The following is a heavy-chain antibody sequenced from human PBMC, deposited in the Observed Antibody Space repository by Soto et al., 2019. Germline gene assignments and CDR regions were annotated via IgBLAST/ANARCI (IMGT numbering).Heavy chain of an antibody. J-gene: IGHJ4*02. CDR3: ARGGGWVGEASFDS. D-gene: IGHD3-10*01. CDR1: GYTFTSYT. CDR2: INAGNGRE. Sequence: QVQLEQSGAEVKKPGASVKISCKTSGYTFTSYTLHWVRQAPGQGLEWMGWINAGNGREKYSQRFQDRVSLSTDKPAPTPSMDWRGPTSEDTAVFFWARGGGWVGEASFDSWGQGTQVIVSS. V-gene: IGHV1-3*01.